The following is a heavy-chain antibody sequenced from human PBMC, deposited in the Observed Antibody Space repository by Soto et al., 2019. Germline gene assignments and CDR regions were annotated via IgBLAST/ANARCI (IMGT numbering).Heavy chain of an antibody. D-gene: IGHD3-3*02. CDR3: ARDLSAGPDRWFDP. J-gene: IGHJ5*02. Sequence: SETLSLTCTVSGGSISSGGYYWSWIRQHPGKGLEWIGYIYYSGSTYYNPSLKSRVTISVDTSKNQFSLKLNSVTAADTAVYYCARDLSAGPDRWFDPWGQGTLVTVSS. CDR2: IYYSGST. V-gene: IGHV4-31*03. CDR1: GGSISSGGYY.